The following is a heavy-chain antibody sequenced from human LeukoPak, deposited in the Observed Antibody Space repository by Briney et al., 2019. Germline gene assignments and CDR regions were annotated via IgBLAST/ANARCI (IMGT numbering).Heavy chain of an antibody. J-gene: IGHJ6*02. CDR2: INPNSGGT. Sequence: ASVKVSCKASGYTFTGYYMHWVRQAPGQGLEWMGWINPNSGGTNYAQKFQGRVTMTRDTSISTAYMELSRLRSDDTAVYYCARDRRYYGSGSYWYYYGMDVWGQGTTVTVSS. CDR1: GYTFTGYY. V-gene: IGHV1-2*02. D-gene: IGHD3-10*01. CDR3: ARDRRYYGSGSYWYYYGMDV.